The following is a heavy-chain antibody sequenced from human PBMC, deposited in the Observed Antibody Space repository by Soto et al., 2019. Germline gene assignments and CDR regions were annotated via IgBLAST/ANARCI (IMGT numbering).Heavy chain of an antibody. D-gene: IGHD6-6*01. V-gene: IGHV4-39*01. CDR3: ARVAVGAASPQDYYGMDV. CDR1: DGCISSSSHY. CDR2: IYYSGST. J-gene: IGHJ6*02. Sequence: PSETLSLTCTVSDGCISSSSHYCGWIRQPPGKGLEWIGSIYYSGSTNYNPSLKGRVTISVDTSKKQFSLKVSSVTAADTAVYYCARVAVGAASPQDYYGMDVCGQGTT.